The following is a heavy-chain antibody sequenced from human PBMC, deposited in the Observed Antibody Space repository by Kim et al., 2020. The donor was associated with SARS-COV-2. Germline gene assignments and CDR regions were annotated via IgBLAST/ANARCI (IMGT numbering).Heavy chain of an antibody. CDR1: GFTFNSYA. Sequence: GGSLRLSCVASGFTFNSYAMHWVRQAPGKGLEWVAVISYDGSNKYYADSVKGRFIISRDNSKNTVYLEMNSLRADDTAAFFCARDRWEDIDYGVHSNFLDNWGQGTLVTV. CDR2: ISYDGSNK. CDR3: ARDRWEDIDYGVHSNFLDN. D-gene: IGHD4-17*01. V-gene: IGHV3-30*04. J-gene: IGHJ4*02.